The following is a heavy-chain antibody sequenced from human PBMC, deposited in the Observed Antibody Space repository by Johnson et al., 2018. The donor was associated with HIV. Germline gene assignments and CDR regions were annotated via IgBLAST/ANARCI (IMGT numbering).Heavy chain of an antibody. V-gene: IGHV3-30*03. J-gene: IGHJ3*02. CDR3: ARDLGEMATTAGDAFDI. Sequence: QVQLVESGGGVVQPGRSLRLSCAASGFTFSSYGMHWVRQAPGKGLAWVAVISYDGSNKYYADSVKGRLTISRDNAQNSLYLQMNSRGAEDTAVYYCARDLGEMATTAGDAFDIWGQGTMVTVSS. CDR1: GFTFSSYG. D-gene: IGHD5-24*01. CDR2: ISYDGSNK.